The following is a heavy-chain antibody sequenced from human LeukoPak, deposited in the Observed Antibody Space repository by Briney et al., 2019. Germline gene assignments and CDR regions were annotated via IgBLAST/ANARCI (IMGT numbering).Heavy chain of an antibody. V-gene: IGHV4-34*01. D-gene: IGHD2-15*01. CDR2: INHSGST. Sequence: SETLSLTCAVYGGSFSGYYWSWIRQPPGKGLEWIGEINHSGSTNYNPSPKSRVTISVDTSKNQFSLKLSSVTAADTAVYYCARGRRVVVAATRIYYGMDVWGKGTTVTVSS. J-gene: IGHJ6*04. CDR1: GGSFSGYY. CDR3: ARGRRVVVAATRIYYGMDV.